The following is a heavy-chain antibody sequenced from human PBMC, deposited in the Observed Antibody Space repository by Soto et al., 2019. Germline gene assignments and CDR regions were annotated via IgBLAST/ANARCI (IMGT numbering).Heavy chain of an antibody. V-gene: IGHV4-59*01. D-gene: IGHD6-19*01. CDR2: IYYSGST. CDR3: ARERGYSSGWYGTNVDY. CDR1: GGSISSYY. J-gene: IGHJ4*02. Sequence: QVQLQESGPGLVKPSETLSLTCTVSGGSISSYYWSWIRQPPGKGLEWIGYIYYSGSTNYNPSLKSRVTISVDTSQNQCSLKLSSVTAADTAVYYCARERGYSSGWYGTNVDYWGQGTLVTVSS.